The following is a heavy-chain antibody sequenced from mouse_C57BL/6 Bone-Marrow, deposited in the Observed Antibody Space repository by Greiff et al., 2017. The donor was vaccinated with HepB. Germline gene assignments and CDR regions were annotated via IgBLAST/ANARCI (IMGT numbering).Heavy chain of an antibody. CDR2: IDPSDSYT. V-gene: IGHV1-50*01. D-gene: IGHD3-2*02. Sequence: QVQLQQPGAELVKPGASVKLSCKASGYTFTSYWMQWVKQRPGQGLEWIGEIDPSDSYTNYNQKFKGKATLTVDTSSSTAYMQLSSLTSVDSAVYYCARTGDECYQAWFAYWGEGTLGTVSA. CDR1: GYTFTSYW. J-gene: IGHJ3*01. CDR3: ARTGDECYQAWFAY.